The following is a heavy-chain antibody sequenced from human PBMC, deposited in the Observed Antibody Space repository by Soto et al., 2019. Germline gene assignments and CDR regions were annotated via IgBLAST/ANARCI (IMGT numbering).Heavy chain of an antibody. CDR1: GESFISYW. CDR2: IYPGDSDT. J-gene: IGHJ4*02. V-gene: IGHV5-51*01. D-gene: IGHD1-26*01. CDR3: ARHLEVGANPIGFDY. Sequence: LGESLKNSCKGSGESFISYWIGWVRQITGKGLEWMGIIYPGDSDTRYSPSFQGQVTISADKSISTAYLQWSSLKASDTAMYYCARHLEVGANPIGFDYWGQGTLVTVSS.